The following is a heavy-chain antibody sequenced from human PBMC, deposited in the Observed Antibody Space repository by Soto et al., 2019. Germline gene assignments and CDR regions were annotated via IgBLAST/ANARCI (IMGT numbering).Heavy chain of an antibody. CDR3: AHLSTGMGWFDP. Sequence: QITLKEPGPTLVKPTQTLTLTCTFSGFSLSTSGVGVGWIRQPPGKALEWLALIYWDDDKGYSPSLKSRLTITKDTSQNQVVLTMTHMDRVDTATYYSAHLSTGMGWFDPWGQGTLVTVSS. J-gene: IGHJ5*02. CDR1: GFSLSTSGVG. V-gene: IGHV2-5*02. D-gene: IGHD1-1*01. CDR2: IYWDDDK.